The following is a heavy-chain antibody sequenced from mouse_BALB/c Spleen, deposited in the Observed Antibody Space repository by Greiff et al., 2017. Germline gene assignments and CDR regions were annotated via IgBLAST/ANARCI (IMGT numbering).Heavy chain of an antibody. CDR1: GFTFSSYT. V-gene: IGHV5-6-4*01. CDR3: TRDQGYGSSYLAY. J-gene: IGHJ3*01. CDR2: ISSGGSYT. D-gene: IGHD1-1*01. Sequence: EVQRVESGGGLVKPGGSLKLSCAASGFTFSSYTMSWVRQTPEKRLEWVATISSGGSYTYYPDSVKGRFTISRDNAKNTLYLQMSSLKSEDTAMYYCTRDQGYGSSYLAYWGQGTLVTVSA.